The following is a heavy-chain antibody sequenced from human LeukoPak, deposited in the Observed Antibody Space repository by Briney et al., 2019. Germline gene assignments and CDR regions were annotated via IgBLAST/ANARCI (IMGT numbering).Heavy chain of an antibody. CDR3: ARGGRTSYYFDS. D-gene: IGHD1-14*01. CDR2: ITSGGVTM. V-gene: IGHV3-48*03. CDR1: GFTFTTYE. J-gene: IGHJ4*02. Sequence: PGGSLRLSCAASGFTFTTYEINWVRQAPGKGLEWISYITSGGVTMYYADSVRGRFTISRDNAKKSLYLQMDSLRAEDTALYFCARGGRTSYYFDSWGQGILVTVSS.